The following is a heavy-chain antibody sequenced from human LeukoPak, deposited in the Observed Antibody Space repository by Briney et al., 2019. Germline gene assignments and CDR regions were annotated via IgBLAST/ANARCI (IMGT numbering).Heavy chain of an antibody. CDR2: ISASNGNT. V-gene: IGHV1-18*01. CDR3: GRGSTLGY. Sequence: ASVKVSCKASGHTFTNYGITWVRQAPGQGFEWMGWISASNGNTNYAQKFQGRVTMTTDTSTSTAYMELRSLRFDDTAVYYCGRGSTLGYWGQGTLVTVSS. CDR1: GHTFTNYG. J-gene: IGHJ4*02. D-gene: IGHD7-27*01.